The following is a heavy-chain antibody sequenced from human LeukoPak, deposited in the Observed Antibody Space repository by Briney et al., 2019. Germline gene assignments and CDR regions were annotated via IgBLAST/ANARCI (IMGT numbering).Heavy chain of an antibody. J-gene: IGHJ4*02. D-gene: IGHD2-2*01. Sequence: SETLSLTCTVSGGSTSSYYWSWIRQPPGKGLEWIGYIYYSGSTNYNPSLKSRVTISVDTSKNQFSLKLSSVTAADTAVYYCASMGYCSTTSCNDYWGQGTLVTVSS. CDR3: ASMGYCSTTSCNDY. CDR1: GGSTSSYY. CDR2: IYYSGST. V-gene: IGHV4-59*01.